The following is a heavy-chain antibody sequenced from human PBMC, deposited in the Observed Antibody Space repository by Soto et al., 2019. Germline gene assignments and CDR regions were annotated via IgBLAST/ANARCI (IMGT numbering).Heavy chain of an antibody. CDR1: GYLLTGYY. CDR3: ATDRVAFDM. CDR2: INPKSGGT. Sequence: GXSVKVACKASGYLLTGYYIDWVRQAPGQGLEWMGWINPKSGGTKYAEKFQGRVSMTGDTSITTAYLELSSLTSDDTAVYYCATDRVAFDMWGQGTKVTVSS. J-gene: IGHJ3*02. D-gene: IGHD3-22*01. V-gene: IGHV1-2*02.